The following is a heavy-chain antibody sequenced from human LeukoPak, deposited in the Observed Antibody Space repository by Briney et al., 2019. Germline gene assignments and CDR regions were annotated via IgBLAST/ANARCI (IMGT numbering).Heavy chain of an antibody. CDR2: IISSSSYI. Sequence: GGSLRLSCAASGFTFSSYSMNWVRQAPGKGLEWVSSIISSSSYIYYADSVKGRFTISRDNAKNSLYLQMNSLRAEDTAVYYCARDRDDYYGSGSYFDHWGQGTLVTVSS. D-gene: IGHD3-10*01. CDR1: GFTFSSYS. CDR3: ARDRDDYYGSGSYFDH. V-gene: IGHV3-21*01. J-gene: IGHJ5*02.